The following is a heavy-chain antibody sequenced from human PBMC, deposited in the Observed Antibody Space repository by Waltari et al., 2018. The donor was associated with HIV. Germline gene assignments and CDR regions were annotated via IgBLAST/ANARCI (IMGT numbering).Heavy chain of an antibody. V-gene: IGHV3-73*02. J-gene: IGHJ4*02. CDR1: GSTFSASA. Sequence: VQLSESGGGLAQPGGSLSVPCAAPGSTFSASALHWVRQASGKGREWVGRIRSRGNRYATAYGASVKGRFTVSRDDSKNTAYLQMNNLKTEDTAVYYCTRALAYWGQGTLVTVSP. D-gene: IGHD3-16*01. CDR3: TRALAY. CDR2: IRSRGNRYAT.